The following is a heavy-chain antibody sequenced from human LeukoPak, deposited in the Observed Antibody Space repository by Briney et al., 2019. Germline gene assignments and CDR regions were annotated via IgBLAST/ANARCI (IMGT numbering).Heavy chain of an antibody. CDR1: GYTFTSYA. CDR3: VKREGSGWDLDY. D-gene: IGHD6-19*01. Sequence: ASVKVSCKASGYTFTSYAMHWVRQAPGQRLEWMGWSNAGNGNTKYSQEFQGRVTITRDTSASTAYMELSSLRSEDMAVYYCVKREGSGWDLDYWGQGTLVTVSS. J-gene: IGHJ4*02. V-gene: IGHV1-3*02. CDR2: SNAGNGNT.